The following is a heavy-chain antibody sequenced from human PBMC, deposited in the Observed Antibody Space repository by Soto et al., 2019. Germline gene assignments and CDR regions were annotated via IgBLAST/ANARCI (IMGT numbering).Heavy chain of an antibody. J-gene: IGHJ4*02. V-gene: IGHV3-23*01. Sequence: TGGSLRLSCAASGFTFSSYAMSWVRQAPGKGLQWVSFISGSGGITYYADSVKGRFTISRDNSKNTLYLQMNSLRAEDTAVYYCAKVTGTGHFDYWGQGALVTVSS. CDR2: ISGSGGIT. CDR3: AKVTGTGHFDY. CDR1: GFTFSSYA. D-gene: IGHD1-1*01.